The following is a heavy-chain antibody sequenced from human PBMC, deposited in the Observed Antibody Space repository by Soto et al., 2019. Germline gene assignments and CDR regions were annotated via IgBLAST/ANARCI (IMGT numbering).Heavy chain of an antibody. CDR1: GGSFSGYY. D-gene: IGHD6-6*01. CDR2: INHSGST. CDR3: ARGGGLAARRRWFDP. V-gene: IGHV4-34*01. J-gene: IGHJ5*02. Sequence: QVQLQQWGAGLLKPSETLSLTCAVYGGSFSGYYWSWIRQPPGKGLEWIGEINHSGSTNYNPSLKSRVTISVDTSKNQFSLKLSSVTAADTAVYYCARGGGLAARRRWFDPWGQGTLVTVSS.